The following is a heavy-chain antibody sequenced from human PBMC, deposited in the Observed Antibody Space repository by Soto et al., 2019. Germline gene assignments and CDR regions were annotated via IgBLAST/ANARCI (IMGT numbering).Heavy chain of an antibody. V-gene: IGHV1-8*01. D-gene: IGHD6-19*01. J-gene: IGHJ6*02. CDR3: ARDSSGWYQKTYYYYGMDV. CDR1: GYTFTSYD. Sequence: QVQLVQSGAEVKKPGASVKVSCKASGYTFTSYDINWVRQATGQGLEWMGWMNPNSGNTGYAQKFQGRVTMTRNTSMSTAYMELSSPRSEDTAVYYCARDSSGWYQKTYYYYGMDVWGQGTTVTVSS. CDR2: MNPNSGNT.